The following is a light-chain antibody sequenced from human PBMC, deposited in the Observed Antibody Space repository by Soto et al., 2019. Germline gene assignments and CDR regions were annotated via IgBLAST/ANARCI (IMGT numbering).Light chain of an antibody. CDR3: QQSYSTPRT. V-gene: IGKV1-39*01. CDR1: QSISNY. J-gene: IGKJ2*01. Sequence: DIQMTQSPSSLSASVGDRVTVTCRASQSISNYLNWYQQKPGKAPKLLIYATSTLQSGVPSTFSGSGSGTDFTLTISSLQLEDFATYYCQQSYSTPRTFGQGTKLEIK. CDR2: ATS.